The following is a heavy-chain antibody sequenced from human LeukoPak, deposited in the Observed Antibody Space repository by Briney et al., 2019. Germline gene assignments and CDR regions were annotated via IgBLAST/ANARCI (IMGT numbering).Heavy chain of an antibody. D-gene: IGHD3-10*01. V-gene: IGHV5-51*01. CDR3: ARMDVRLGELKYYMDV. J-gene: IGHJ6*03. CDR2: IYPGDCDT. CDR1: GDSFISYC. Sequence: GESLKISCKGSGDSFISYCSGWGRQMAGKGLEWMGVIYPGDCDTIYSPAFQGQVTISADKSISNAYLQWSSLKASDTAMYYCARMDVRLGELKYYMDVWGKGTTVTVSS.